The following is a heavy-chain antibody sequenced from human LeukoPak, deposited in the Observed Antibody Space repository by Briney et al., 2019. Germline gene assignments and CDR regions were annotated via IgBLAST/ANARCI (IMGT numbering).Heavy chain of an antibody. Sequence: GGSLRLSCSASGFTFSSYWMTWVRQAPGKGLEWVANINQDGSKKYYVDSVEGRFTISRDNAKSSLYLQMNSLRAEDTAVYYCARDYTSGWDDAFDFWGQGTMVTVSS. CDR3: ARDYTSGWDDAFDF. J-gene: IGHJ3*01. CDR2: INQDGSKK. V-gene: IGHV3-7*01. CDR1: GFTFSSYW. D-gene: IGHD6-19*01.